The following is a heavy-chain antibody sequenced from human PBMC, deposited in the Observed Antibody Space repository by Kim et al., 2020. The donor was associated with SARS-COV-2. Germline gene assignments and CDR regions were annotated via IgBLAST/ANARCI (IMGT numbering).Heavy chain of an antibody. CDR1: GYTFTNFY. J-gene: IGHJ6*02. CDR3: VRFFYGSVYGMDV. Sequence: ASVKVSCKASGYTFTNFYLHWVRQAAGQGLEWVGMINPLGGSTTYAQKFEDKITMTRDTSTSSASLEVSSLTSEDTAVYYCVRFFYGSVYGMDVWGQGTT. D-gene: IGHD3-10*01. V-gene: IGHV1-46*01. CDR2: INPLGGST.